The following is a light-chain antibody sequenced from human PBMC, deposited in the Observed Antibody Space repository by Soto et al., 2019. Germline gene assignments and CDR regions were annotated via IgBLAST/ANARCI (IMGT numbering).Light chain of an antibody. CDR1: DIGTKS. J-gene: IGLJ1*01. Sequence: SYVLTQPPSVSVTPGKTVSITCGADDIGTKSVHWYQQKPGQAPLLVIYYDSDRLSGIPERFSGSNSGNTATLTISGVEAGDEADYFCQVWDNGSDQYVFGSATKLTVL. V-gene: IGLV3-21*04. CDR3: QVWDNGSDQYV. CDR2: YDS.